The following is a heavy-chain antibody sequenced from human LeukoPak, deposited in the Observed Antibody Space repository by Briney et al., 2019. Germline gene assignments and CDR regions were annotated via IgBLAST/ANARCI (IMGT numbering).Heavy chain of an antibody. CDR2: ISSSGSTL. V-gene: IGHV3-11*01. CDR1: GFTFSDYY. CDR3: ARPLAARRLYHDHIAVAGGANDY. Sequence: PGGSLRLSCAASGFTFSDYYMGWIRQAPGKGLEGVSYISSSGSTLYYADSVKGRFTISRDNAKNSLYLQMNSLRAEDTAVYYCARPLAARRLYHDHIAVAGGANDYWGQGTLASVSS. J-gene: IGHJ4*02. D-gene: IGHD6-19*01.